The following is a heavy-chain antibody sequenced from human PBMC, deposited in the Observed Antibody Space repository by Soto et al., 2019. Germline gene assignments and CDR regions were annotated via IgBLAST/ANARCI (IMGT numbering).Heavy chain of an antibody. Sequence: GGSLRLSCAASGFTVSSNYMSWVRQAPGKGLEWVSVIYSGGSTYYADSVKGRFTISRDNSKNTLYLQMNSLRAEDTAVYYCMLAGYSSGWYYFDYWGQGTLVTVSS. CDR1: GFTVSSNY. CDR3: MLAGYSSGWYYFDY. D-gene: IGHD6-19*01. J-gene: IGHJ4*02. CDR2: IYSGGST. V-gene: IGHV3-53*01.